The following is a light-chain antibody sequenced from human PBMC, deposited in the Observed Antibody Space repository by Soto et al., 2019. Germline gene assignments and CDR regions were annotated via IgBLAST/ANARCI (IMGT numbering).Light chain of an antibody. Sequence: QPVLTQSPSASASLGASVTLTCTLSSGYSNYKEDWYQQRPGKGPQFVMGVGTGGIVASKGDGIPDRFSVLGSGLTRNLAIKNIQKEDESDYHCGADHGSGSTWVFGGGTKLTVL. V-gene: IGLV9-49*01. CDR2: VGTGGIVA. J-gene: IGLJ2*01. CDR1: SGYSNYK. CDR3: GADHGSGSTWV.